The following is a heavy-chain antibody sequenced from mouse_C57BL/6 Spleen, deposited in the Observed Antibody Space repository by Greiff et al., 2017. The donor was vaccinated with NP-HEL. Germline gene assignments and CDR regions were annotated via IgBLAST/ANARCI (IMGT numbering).Heavy chain of an antibody. CDR3: ATPITTVSPPWFAY. Sequence: VQLRQSGPELVKPGASVKISCKASGYSFTDYNMNWVKQSNGKSLEWIGVINPNYGTTSYNQKFKGKATLTVDQSSSTAYMQLNSLTSEDSAVYYCATPITTVSPPWFAYWGQGTLVTVSA. D-gene: IGHD1-1*01. CDR2: INPNYGTT. V-gene: IGHV1-39*01. J-gene: IGHJ3*01. CDR1: GYSFTDYN.